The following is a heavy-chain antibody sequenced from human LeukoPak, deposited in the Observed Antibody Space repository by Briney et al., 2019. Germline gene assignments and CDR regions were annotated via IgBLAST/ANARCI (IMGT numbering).Heavy chain of an antibody. CDR3: ARDRGLQLRLLDSAGEDAFDI. CDR2: IYSGGST. V-gene: IGHV3-53*01. CDR1: GLTVSRNY. D-gene: IGHD5-18*01. Sequence: GGSLRLSCAASGLTVSRNYMSWVRQAPGKGLESVSVIYSGGSTYYADSVRGRFTISRDNAKNTLYLQMNSLRAEDTAVYYCARDRGLQLRLLDSAGEDAFDIWGQGTMVTVSS. J-gene: IGHJ3*02.